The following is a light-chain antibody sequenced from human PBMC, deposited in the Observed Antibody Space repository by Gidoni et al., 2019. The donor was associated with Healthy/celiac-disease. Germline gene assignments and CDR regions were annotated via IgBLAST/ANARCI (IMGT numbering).Light chain of an antibody. CDR3: QQSYSTPEFT. Sequence: DIPMTQSPSSLSASVGARVTITCRASQSISSYVNWYQQKPGKAPKLLIYAASSLQSGVPARFSGSGSGTDFTLNISSLQPEDFATYDCQQSYSTPEFTFGPGTKVDIK. V-gene: IGKV1-39*01. J-gene: IGKJ3*01. CDR2: AAS. CDR1: QSISSY.